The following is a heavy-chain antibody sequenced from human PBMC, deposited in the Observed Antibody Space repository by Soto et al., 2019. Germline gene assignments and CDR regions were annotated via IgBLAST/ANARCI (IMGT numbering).Heavy chain of an antibody. CDR2: ISRGSGSI. J-gene: IGHJ6*03. V-gene: IGHV3-9*01. Sequence: GGSLRLSCAVSGFTFSNYAMHWVRQAPGKGLEYVSGISRGSGSIDYADSVRGRFTISRDNAKNTLYLQMNSLRAEDTALYYCAKARTDCSSTSCDYYYYYYMDVWGKGTTVTVSS. CDR1: GFTFSNYA. D-gene: IGHD2-2*01. CDR3: AKARTDCSSTSCDYYYYYYMDV.